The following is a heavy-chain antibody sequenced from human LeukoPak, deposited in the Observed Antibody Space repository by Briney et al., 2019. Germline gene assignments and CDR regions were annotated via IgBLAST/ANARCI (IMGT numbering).Heavy chain of an antibody. Sequence: GGSLTLSCAASGFTFSSYEMNWVRQAPGKGLEWVSYISSSGNNIYFADSVKGRFTISRDNAKNSLFLQMNSLRAEDTAVYYCARVTYAVPDYWGQGTLVTVSS. V-gene: IGHV3-48*03. J-gene: IGHJ4*02. CDR1: GFTFSSYE. CDR2: ISSSGNNI. D-gene: IGHD2/OR15-2a*01. CDR3: ARVTYAVPDY.